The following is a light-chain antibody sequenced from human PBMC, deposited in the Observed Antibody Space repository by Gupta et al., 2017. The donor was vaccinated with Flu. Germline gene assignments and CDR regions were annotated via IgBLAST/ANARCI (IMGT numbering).Light chain of an antibody. CDR2: AAS. Sequence: AIRMTQSPSSFSASTGDRVTITCRASQGISSYLAWYQQKPGKAPKLLIYAASTWQSGVPSRFSGSGSGTDFTLTISCLQSEDFATYYCQQYDSYPQYTFGQGTKLEIK. CDR1: QGISSY. V-gene: IGKV1-8*01. J-gene: IGKJ2*01. CDR3: QQYDSYPQYT.